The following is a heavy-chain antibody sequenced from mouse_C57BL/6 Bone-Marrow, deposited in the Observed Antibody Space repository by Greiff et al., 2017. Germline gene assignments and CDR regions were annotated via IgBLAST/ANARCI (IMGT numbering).Heavy chain of an antibody. D-gene: IGHD2-3*01. CDR2: IDPSDSYT. J-gene: IGHJ1*03. V-gene: IGHV1-50*01. CDR1: GYTFTSYW. CDR3: ARDGYYWYFDV. Sequence: QVQLQQSGAELVKPGASVKLSCKASGYTFTSYWMQWVKQRPGQGLEWIGEIDPSDSYTNSNQKFKGKATLTVDTSSSTAYMQLSSLTSGDAAVDYCARDGYYWYFDVWGTGTTVTVSS.